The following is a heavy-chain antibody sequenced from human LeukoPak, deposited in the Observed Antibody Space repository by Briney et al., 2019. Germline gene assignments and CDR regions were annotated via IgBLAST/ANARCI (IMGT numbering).Heavy chain of an antibody. CDR3: TTDWREMAHDY. J-gene: IGHJ4*02. CDR2: LSGGGGST. D-gene: IGHD5-24*01. Sequence: GGSLRLSCAASGFTFSSYAMSWVRQAPGKGLEWVSALSGGGGSTFYTDSVKGRFTISRDNSKNTLYLQMNSLKTEDTAVYYCTTDWREMAHDYWGQGTLVTVSS. V-gene: IGHV3-23*01. CDR1: GFTFSSYA.